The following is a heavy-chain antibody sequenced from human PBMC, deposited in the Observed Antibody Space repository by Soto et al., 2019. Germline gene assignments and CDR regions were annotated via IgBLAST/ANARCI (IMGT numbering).Heavy chain of an antibody. D-gene: IGHD3-10*01. J-gene: IGHJ4*02. V-gene: IGHV1-69*05. CDR1: GGTFSSYG. CDR3: AREPKYYGSGTERFDY. CDR2: IIPIFGTA. Sequence: SVKVSCKASGGTFSSYGISWVRQAPGQGLEWMGGIIPIFGTANYAQKFQVRVTITTDESTTTAYMELNSLRSEDTAVYYCAREPKYYGSGTERFDYRGQGTLGTVPS.